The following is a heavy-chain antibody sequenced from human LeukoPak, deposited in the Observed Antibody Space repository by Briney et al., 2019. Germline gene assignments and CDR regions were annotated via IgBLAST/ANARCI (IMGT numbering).Heavy chain of an antibody. Sequence: PGGSVRLSCAASGVIVSRNFMSWVRQAPGKGLQWVAIVYAGGTTDYSDSVRGRSHISRDSSNNTLSLQINSLRAEDTAVYYCARGSGSGWPLDRWGQGALVTVSS. J-gene: IGHJ5*02. CDR2: VYAGGTT. V-gene: IGHV3-53*01. D-gene: IGHD6-19*01. CDR1: GVIVSRNF. CDR3: ARGSGSGWPLDR.